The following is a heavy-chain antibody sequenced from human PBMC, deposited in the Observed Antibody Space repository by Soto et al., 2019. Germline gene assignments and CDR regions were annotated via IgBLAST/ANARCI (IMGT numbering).Heavy chain of an antibody. J-gene: IGHJ5*02. V-gene: IGHV4-4*02. D-gene: IGHD3-10*01. Sequence: SETLSLTCAVSGGSISSSNWWSGVRQPPGKGLEGIGEIYHSGRTNYNPSLKSRVTISVDKSKNQFSLKLSSVTAADTAVYYCARYYRGINWFDPWGQGTLVTVSS. CDR3: ARYYRGINWFDP. CDR1: GGSISSSNW. CDR2: IYHSGRT.